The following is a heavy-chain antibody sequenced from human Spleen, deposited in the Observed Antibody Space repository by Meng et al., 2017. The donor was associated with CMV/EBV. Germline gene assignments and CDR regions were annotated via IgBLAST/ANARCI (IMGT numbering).Heavy chain of an antibody. D-gene: IGHD3-22*01. CDR3: ARMYYYDSGGYYPPHYGMDV. CDR2: INPNTGYT. J-gene: IGHJ6*02. V-gene: IGHV1-2*02. CDR1: GYTFTDSY. Sequence: ASVKVSCKASGYTFTDSYIHRVRQAPGQGLEWMGWINPNTGYTNYAQKFQGRVTMTRDTSISTAYMELSRLRSDDTAVYYCARMYYYDSGGYYPPHYGMDVWGQGTTVTVSS.